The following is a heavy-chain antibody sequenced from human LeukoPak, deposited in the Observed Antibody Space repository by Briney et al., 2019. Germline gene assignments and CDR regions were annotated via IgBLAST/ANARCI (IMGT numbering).Heavy chain of an antibody. CDR1: GGSISSGSYY. Sequence: SQTLSLTCTVSGGSISSGSYYWSWIRQPAGKGLEWIGRIYTSGSTNYNPSLKSRVTISVDTSKNQFSLKLSSVTAADTAVYYCARHRRDYYYYYYMDVWGKGTTVTVSS. J-gene: IGHJ6*03. V-gene: IGHV4-61*02. CDR2: IYTSGST. CDR3: ARHRRDYYYYYYMDV.